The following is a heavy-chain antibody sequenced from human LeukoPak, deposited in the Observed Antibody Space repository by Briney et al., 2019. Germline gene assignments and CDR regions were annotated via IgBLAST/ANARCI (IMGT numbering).Heavy chain of an antibody. V-gene: IGHV4-59*01. D-gene: IGHD3-22*01. J-gene: IGHJ6*04. Sequence: SETLSLTCTVSGGSISSYYWSWIRQPPGKGLEWIGYIYYSGSTNYNPSLKSRVIISVDTSKNQFSLKLSSVTAADTAVYYCASSLPFRWLFPLDVWGKGTTVTVSS. CDR1: GGSISSYY. CDR3: ASSLPFRWLFPLDV. CDR2: IYYSGST.